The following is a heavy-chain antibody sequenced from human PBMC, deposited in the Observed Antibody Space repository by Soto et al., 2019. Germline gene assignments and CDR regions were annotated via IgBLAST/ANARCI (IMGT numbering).Heavy chain of an antibody. CDR2: ISWNSGSI. CDR1: GFTFDDYA. CDR3: AKDIGKAVAGIDFDY. V-gene: IGHV3-9*01. Sequence: PGGSLRLSCAASGFTFDDYAMHWVRQAPGKGLEWVSGISWNSGSIGYADSVKGRFTISRDNAKNSLYLQMNSLRAEDTALYYCAKDIGKAVAGIDFDYWGQGTLVTVSS. D-gene: IGHD6-19*01. J-gene: IGHJ4*02.